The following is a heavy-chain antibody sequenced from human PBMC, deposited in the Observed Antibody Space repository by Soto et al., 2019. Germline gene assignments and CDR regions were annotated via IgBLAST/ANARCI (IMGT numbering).Heavy chain of an antibody. CDR1: GYTFTSYY. V-gene: IGHV1-46*03. CDR2: INPSGGST. Sequence: ASVKVSCKASGYTFTSYYMHWVRQAPGQGLEWMGIINPSGGSTSYAQEFQGRVTMTRDTSTSTVYMELSSLRSEDTAVYYCARDLNYGSGSYELYYYYYMDVWGKGTTVTVSS. CDR3: ARDLNYGSGSYELYYYYYMDV. J-gene: IGHJ6*03. D-gene: IGHD3-10*01.